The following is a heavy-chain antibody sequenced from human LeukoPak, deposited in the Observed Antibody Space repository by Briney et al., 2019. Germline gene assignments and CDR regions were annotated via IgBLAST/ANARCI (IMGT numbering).Heavy chain of an antibody. CDR3: ARGFTRQLVLAGY. CDR1: GYTFTRYD. Sequence: GASVKVSCKASGYTFTRYDINWVRQATGQGLEWMGWMNPNSGNTGYAQKFQGRVTMTRNTSISTAYMELSSLRSEDTAVYYCARGFTRQLVLAGYWGQGTLDTVSS. D-gene: IGHD6-6*01. J-gene: IGHJ4*02. CDR2: MNPNSGNT. V-gene: IGHV1-8*01.